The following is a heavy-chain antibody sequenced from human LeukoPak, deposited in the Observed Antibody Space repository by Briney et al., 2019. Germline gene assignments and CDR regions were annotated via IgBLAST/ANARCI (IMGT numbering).Heavy chain of an antibody. CDR2: INHSGST. CDR3: ARYDCSSTSCYAGEYYFDY. J-gene: IGHJ4*02. CDR1: GGSFSGYY. Sequence: SETLSLTCAVYGGSFSGYYWSRIRQPPGKGLEWIGEINHSGSTNYNPSLKSRVTISVDASKNQFSLKLSSVTAADTAVYYCARYDCSSTSCYAGEYYFDYWGQGTLVTVSS. D-gene: IGHD2-2*01. V-gene: IGHV4-34*01.